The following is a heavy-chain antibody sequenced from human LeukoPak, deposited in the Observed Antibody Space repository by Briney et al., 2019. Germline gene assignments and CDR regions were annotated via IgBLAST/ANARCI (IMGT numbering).Heavy chain of an antibody. CDR3: ARAQGSYYHYYMDV. CDR2: ISYDGSNK. Sequence: GGSLRLSCAASGFTFSSYGMHWVRQAPGKGLEWVAVISYDGSNKYYADSVKGRFTISRDNSKNTLYLQMNSLRSEDTAVYYCARAQGSYYHYYMDVWGKGTTVTVSS. D-gene: IGHD1-26*01. V-gene: IGHV3-30*03. CDR1: GFTFSSYG. J-gene: IGHJ6*03.